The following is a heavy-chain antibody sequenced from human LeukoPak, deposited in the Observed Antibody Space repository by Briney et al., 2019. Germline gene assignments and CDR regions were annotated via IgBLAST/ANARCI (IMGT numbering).Heavy chain of an antibody. V-gene: IGHV4-4*07. CDR1: GGSISSYY. CDR3: ARVLVGANYYYYYMDV. Sequence: PSETLPLTCTVSGGSISSYYWSWIRQPAGKGLEWIGRIYTSGNTNYNPSLKSRVTISVDKSKNQFSLKLSSVTAADTAVYYCARVLVGANYYYYYMDVWGKGTTVIVSS. D-gene: IGHD1-26*01. CDR2: IYTSGNT. J-gene: IGHJ6*03.